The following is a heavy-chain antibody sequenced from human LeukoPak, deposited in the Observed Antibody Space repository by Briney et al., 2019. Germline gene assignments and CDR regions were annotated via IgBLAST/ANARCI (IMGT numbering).Heavy chain of an antibody. Sequence: ASVKVSCKASGGTFSSYAISWVRQAPGKGLEWMGGFDPEDGETIYAQKFQGRVTMTEDTSTDTAYMELSSLRSEDTAVYYCATDFLPWVATDYWGQGTLVTVSS. CDR1: GGTFSSYA. V-gene: IGHV1-24*01. CDR2: FDPEDGET. J-gene: IGHJ4*02. CDR3: ATDFLPWVATDY. D-gene: IGHD2-21*02.